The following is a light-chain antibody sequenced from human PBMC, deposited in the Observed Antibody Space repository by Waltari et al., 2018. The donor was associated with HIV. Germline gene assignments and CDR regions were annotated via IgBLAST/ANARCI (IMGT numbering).Light chain of an antibody. V-gene: IGLV8-61*01. CDR2: ATN. CDR1: SGSVSPSYY. Sequence: QTVVTQEPSLSVSPAGTITLTCGLNSGSVSPSYYPRLYQQTPGQAPRTLVYATNTRSSGVPDRFSGTILGNKAALTITGAQADDDSAFYCVLYMGSGIPMFGGGTKLTVL. CDR3: VLYMGSGIPM. J-gene: IGLJ3*02.